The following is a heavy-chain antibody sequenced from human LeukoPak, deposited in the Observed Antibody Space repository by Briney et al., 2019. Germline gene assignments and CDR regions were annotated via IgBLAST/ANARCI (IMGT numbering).Heavy chain of an antibody. V-gene: IGHV3-43D*03. CDR2: ISWDGGST. Sequence: PGGSLRLSCAASGFTFDDYAMHWVRQAPGKGLEWVSLISWDGGSTYYADSVKGRSTISRDNSKNSLYLQMNSLRAEDTALYYCAKDSARGSSGWYRGTESIDYWGQGTLVTVSS. CDR1: GFTFDDYA. D-gene: IGHD6-19*01. J-gene: IGHJ4*02. CDR3: AKDSARGSSGWYRGTESIDY.